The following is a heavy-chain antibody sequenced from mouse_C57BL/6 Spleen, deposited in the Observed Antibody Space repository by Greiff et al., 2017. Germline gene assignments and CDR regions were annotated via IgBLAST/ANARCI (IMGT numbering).Heavy chain of an antibody. CDR1: GYAFSSYW. J-gene: IGHJ2*01. Sequence: VQLQQSGAELVKPGASVKISCTASGYAFSSYWMNWVKQRPGKGLEWIGQIYPGGGDTNYNGKVKGKATRTADKSSSTAYMQLSSLTAEDSAVYFSARDYYGSSYESYWGQGTTLTVSS. D-gene: IGHD1-1*01. CDR2: IYPGGGDT. CDR3: ARDYYGSSYESY. V-gene: IGHV1-80*01.